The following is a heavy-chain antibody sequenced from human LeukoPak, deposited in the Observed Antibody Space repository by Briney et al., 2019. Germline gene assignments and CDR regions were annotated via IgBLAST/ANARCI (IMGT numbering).Heavy chain of an antibody. D-gene: IGHD1-26*01. CDR1: GFTFSNHW. V-gene: IGHV3-7*03. CDR2: IKQDGSEK. CDR3: AKDYRIVGATTFDY. J-gene: IGHJ4*02. Sequence: GGSLRLSCAASGFTFSNHWMSWVRQAPGKGLEWVAIIKQDGSEKYYVDSVKGRFTISRDNSKNTLYLQMNSLRAEDTAVYYCAKDYRIVGATTFDYWGQGTLVTVSS.